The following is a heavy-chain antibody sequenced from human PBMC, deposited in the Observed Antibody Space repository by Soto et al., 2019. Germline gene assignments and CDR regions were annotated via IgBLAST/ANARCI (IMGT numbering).Heavy chain of an antibody. CDR3: ANLAKNYYHYMDV. J-gene: IGHJ6*03. Sequence: GGSPRLSCAASGVTVCATYMVGVRQAPGKGLEWVSFIYNGDTTDYADSVKGRFTISRDNAKNSLSLQMNSLRAEDTAVYYCANLAKNYYHYMDVWGKGTTVTVSS. CDR2: IYNGDTT. V-gene: IGHV3-53*01. D-gene: IGHD1-26*01. CDR1: GVTVCATY.